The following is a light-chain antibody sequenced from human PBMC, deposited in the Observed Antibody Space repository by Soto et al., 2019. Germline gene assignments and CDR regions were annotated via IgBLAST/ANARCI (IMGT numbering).Light chain of an antibody. CDR3: CSYAPSRTWV. Sequence: QSVLTQPASVSGSPGQSITISCTGTEVGSYNLVSWYQQQPGKAPKLTLYEVTKRPSGVSDRFSGSKSGKTASLTISGLQAEDEADYYCCSYAPSRTWVFGGGTKVTVL. V-gene: IGLV2-23*02. J-gene: IGLJ3*02. CDR2: EVT. CDR1: EVGSYNL.